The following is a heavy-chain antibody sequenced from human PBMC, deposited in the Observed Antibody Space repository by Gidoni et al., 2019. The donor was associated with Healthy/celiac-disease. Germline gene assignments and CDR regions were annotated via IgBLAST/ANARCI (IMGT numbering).Heavy chain of an antibody. CDR2: IYYSGST. D-gene: IGHD6-13*01. CDR3: ARDTDIAAAGSDAFDI. CDR1: GGSISSGGYY. V-gene: IGHV4-31*03. J-gene: IGHJ3*02. Sequence: QVQLQESGPGLVKPSQTLSLTCTVSGGSISSGGYYWSWIRQHPGKGLEWIGYIYYSGSTYYNPSLKSRVTISVDTSKNQFSLKLSSVTAADTAVYYCARDTDIAAAGSDAFDIWGQGTMVTVSS.